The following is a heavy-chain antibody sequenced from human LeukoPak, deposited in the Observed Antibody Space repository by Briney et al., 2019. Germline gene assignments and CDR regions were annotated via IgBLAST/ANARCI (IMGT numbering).Heavy chain of an antibody. V-gene: IGHV1-2*02. CDR2: INPNSGGT. CDR3: AKDGFGAGVSERYDWFDP. Sequence: GASVKVSCKASGYTFTGYYMHWVRQAPGQGLEWMGWINPNSGGTNYAQKFQGRVTMTRDTSISTAYMELSRLRSDDTAIYYCAKDGFGAGVSERYDWFDPWGQGTLVTVSS. J-gene: IGHJ5*02. CDR1: GYTFTGYY. D-gene: IGHD3-10*01.